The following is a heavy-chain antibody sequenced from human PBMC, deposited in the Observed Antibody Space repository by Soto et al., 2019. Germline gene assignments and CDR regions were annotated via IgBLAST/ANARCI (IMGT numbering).Heavy chain of an antibody. D-gene: IGHD2-15*01. CDR1: GFTFSGSA. CDR2: IRSKANSYAT. V-gene: IGHV3-73*01. Sequence: EVQLVESGGGLVQPGGSLKLSCAASGFTFSGSAMHWVRQASGKGLEWVGRIRSKANSYATAYVASVKGRFTISRDDSKNMAFLKMNSLKTEDTAVYYGTPDSSWFDPWGQGTLVTVSS. CDR3: TPDSSWFDP. J-gene: IGHJ5*02.